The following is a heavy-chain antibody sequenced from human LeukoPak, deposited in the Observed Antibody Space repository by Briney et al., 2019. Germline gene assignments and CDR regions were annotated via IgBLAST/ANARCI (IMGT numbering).Heavy chain of an antibody. Sequence: GGSLKLSCVASGFSVSNDCMSWVRQAPGKGLEWVSVIYTDGRTFYADSVRGRFSISRDNPKNTLYLQMNSLRVDDTAIYYCSRDRPYGGLNGFDYWGQGTLVTVTS. CDR2: IYTDGRT. D-gene: IGHD4/OR15-4a*01. J-gene: IGHJ4*02. V-gene: IGHV3-53*01. CDR1: GFSVSNDC. CDR3: SRDRPYGGLNGFDY.